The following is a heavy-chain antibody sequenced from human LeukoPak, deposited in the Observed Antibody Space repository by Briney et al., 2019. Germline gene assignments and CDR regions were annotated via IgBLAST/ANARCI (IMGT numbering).Heavy chain of an antibody. J-gene: IGHJ4*02. D-gene: IGHD3-22*01. Sequence: PSETLSLTCTVSGGSISSYYWSWIRPPAGKGLEWIGRIYTSGSTNYNPSLKSRVTMSVDTSKNQFSLKLSSVTAADTAVYYCARQNSWDYDSSLKNWGQGTLVTVSS. CDR2: IYTSGST. CDR3: ARQNSWDYDSSLKN. CDR1: GGSISSYY. V-gene: IGHV4-4*07.